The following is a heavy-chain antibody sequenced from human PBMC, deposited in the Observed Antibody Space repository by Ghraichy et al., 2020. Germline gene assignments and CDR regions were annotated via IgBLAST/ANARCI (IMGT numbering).Heavy chain of an antibody. CDR1: GDSVSSNSAA. D-gene: IGHD6-19*01. V-gene: IGHV6-1*01. J-gene: IGHJ5*02. Sequence: SQTLSLTCAISGDSVSSNSAAWNWIRQSPSRGLEWLGRTYYRSKWYNDYAVSVKSRITINPDTSKNQFSLQLNSVTPEDTAVYYCARAPSSGWYGSRIWFDPWGQGTLVTVSS. CDR3: ARAPSSGWYGSRIWFDP. CDR2: TYYRSKWYN.